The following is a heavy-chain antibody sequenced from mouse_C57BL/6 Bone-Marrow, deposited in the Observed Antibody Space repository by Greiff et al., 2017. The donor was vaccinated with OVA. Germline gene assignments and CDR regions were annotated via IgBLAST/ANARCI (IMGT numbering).Heavy chain of an antibody. CDR3: ATLIYDGYPFDY. CDR1: GFTFSSYA. J-gene: IGHJ2*01. CDR2: ISDGGSYT. D-gene: IGHD2-3*01. V-gene: IGHV5-4*01. Sequence: EVQLVESGGGLVKPGGSLKLSCAASGFTFSSYAMSWVRQTPEKRLEWVATISDGGSYTYYPDNVKGRFTISRDNAKNNLYLQMSHLKSEDTAMYYCATLIYDGYPFDYWGQGTTLTVSS.